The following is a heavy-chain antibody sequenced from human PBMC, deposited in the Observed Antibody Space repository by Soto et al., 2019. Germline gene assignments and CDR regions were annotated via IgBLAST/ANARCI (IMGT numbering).Heavy chain of an antibody. Sequence: ASVKVSCKASGYTFTSYGISWVRQVPGQGLEWMGWISAYNGNTNYAQKLQGRVTMTTDTSTSTAYMELRSLRSDDTAVYYCAREAGYSGYDFYYYYYMDVWGKGTTVTVSS. J-gene: IGHJ6*03. V-gene: IGHV1-18*01. CDR1: GYTFTSYG. CDR3: AREAGYSGYDFYYYYYMDV. CDR2: ISAYNGNT. D-gene: IGHD5-12*01.